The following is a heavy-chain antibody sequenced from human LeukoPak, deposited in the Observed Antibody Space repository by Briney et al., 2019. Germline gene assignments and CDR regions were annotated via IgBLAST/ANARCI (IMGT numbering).Heavy chain of an antibody. D-gene: IGHD6-19*01. CDR1: GGTFSSYA. CDR3: ARALPDDGSGWYGTFDY. Sequence: ASVKVSCKASGGTFSSYAISWVRQAPGQGLEWMGIINPSGGSTSYAQKFQGRVTMTRDTSTSTVYMELSSLRSEDTAVYYCARALPDDGSGWYGTFDYWGQGTLVTVSS. CDR2: INPSGGST. J-gene: IGHJ4*02. V-gene: IGHV1-46*01.